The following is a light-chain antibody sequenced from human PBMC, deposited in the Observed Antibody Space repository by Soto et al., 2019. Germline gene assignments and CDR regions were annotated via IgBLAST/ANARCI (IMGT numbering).Light chain of an antibody. CDR2: AAS. V-gene: IGKV3-20*01. J-gene: IGKJ3*01. CDR3: QQYASAPFS. CDR1: QSVSSSY. Sequence: EIVLTQFPGTLSLSPGERATLSCRASQSVSSSYLAWYQQKPGQAPRLLIYAASTRATGIPDRFSGSASETDFTLTINRLEPEDSAVYYCQQYASAPFSLGPGTKVDIK.